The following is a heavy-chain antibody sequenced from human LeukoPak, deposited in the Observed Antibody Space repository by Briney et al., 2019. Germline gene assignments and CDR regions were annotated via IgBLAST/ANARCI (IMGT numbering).Heavy chain of an antibody. CDR1: GFTFSSYW. D-gene: IGHD1-14*01. Sequence: PGGSLRLSCAASGFTFSSYWMSWVRQAPGKGLEWVANIRQDGSEKYYVDSVKGRFTISRDNAKNSLYLQMNSLRAEDTAVYYCAKGLPPPRYSFDYWGQGTLVTVPS. J-gene: IGHJ4*02. CDR2: IRQDGSEK. V-gene: IGHV3-7*01. CDR3: AKGLPPPRYSFDY.